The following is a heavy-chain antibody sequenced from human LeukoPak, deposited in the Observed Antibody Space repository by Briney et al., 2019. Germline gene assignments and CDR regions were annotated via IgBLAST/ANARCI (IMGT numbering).Heavy chain of an antibody. CDR2: INSDGSST. Sequence: GGSLRLSCAASGFTFSSYWMHWVRQAPGKGLVWVSRINSDGSSTSYADSVKGRFTISRDNAKNTLYLQMNSLRAEDTAVYYCARDPAPGDWNCYFDYWGQGTLVTVSS. CDR1: GFTFSSYW. J-gene: IGHJ4*02. D-gene: IGHD1-7*01. V-gene: IGHV3-74*01. CDR3: ARDPAPGDWNCYFDY.